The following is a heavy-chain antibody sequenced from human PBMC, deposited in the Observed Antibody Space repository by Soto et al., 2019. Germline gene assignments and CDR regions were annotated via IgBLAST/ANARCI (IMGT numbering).Heavy chain of an antibody. V-gene: IGHV3-21*01. CDR3: ARWPPSYYYYGMDV. Sequence: PGGSLRLSCAASGFTFSSYSMNWVRQAPGKGLEWVSSISSSSSYIYYADSVKGRFTISRDNAKNSLYLQMNSLRAEDTAVYYCARWPPSYYYYGMDVWAQGTTVPVSS. J-gene: IGHJ6*02. CDR1: GFTFSSYS. CDR2: ISSSSSYI.